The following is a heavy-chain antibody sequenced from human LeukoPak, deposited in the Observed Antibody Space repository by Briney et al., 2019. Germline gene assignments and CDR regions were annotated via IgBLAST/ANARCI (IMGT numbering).Heavy chain of an antibody. CDR2: ISDSGSGGNT. CDR3: ARLLLGGYYYYYMDV. V-gene: IGHV3-23*01. Sequence: GGSLRLSCAASGFTFSSYAMSWVRQAPGKGLEWVSTISDSGSGGNTYYADSVKGRFTISRDNAKNSLSLQMNSLRAEDAAVYYCARLLLGGYYYYYMDVWGKGTTVTVSS. D-gene: IGHD2-21*02. J-gene: IGHJ6*03. CDR1: GFTFSSYA.